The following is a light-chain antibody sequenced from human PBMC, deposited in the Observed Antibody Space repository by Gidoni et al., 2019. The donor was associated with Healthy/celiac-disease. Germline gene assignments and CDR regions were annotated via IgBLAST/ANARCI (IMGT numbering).Light chain of an antibody. V-gene: IGKV4-1*01. Sequence: DIVITQSPDSLALSLGERATINCKSSQSVLYSSNNKNYLAWYQQKPGQPPKLLICWASTRESGVPDRFSGSGSGTDFTLTISSLQAEDVAVYYCQQYYSTPLTFGGGTKVEIK. CDR3: QQYYSTPLT. J-gene: IGKJ4*01. CDR1: QSVLYSSNNKNY. CDR2: WAS.